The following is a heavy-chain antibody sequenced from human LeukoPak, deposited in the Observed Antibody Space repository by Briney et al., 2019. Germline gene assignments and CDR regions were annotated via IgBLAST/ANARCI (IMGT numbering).Heavy chain of an antibody. V-gene: IGHV4-38-2*01. Sequence: SETLSLTCAVSGYSINSDYYWGWIRQPPGKGLEWIASILRGGRTYYNPSLKSRVTIYADTSKKHFPLKLTSVTAADTAVYYCAGVLGPAEIFDYWGQGTLVTVSS. CDR2: ILRGGRT. J-gene: IGHJ4*02. CDR1: GYSINSDYY. CDR3: AGVLGPAEIFDY. D-gene: IGHD2-8*02.